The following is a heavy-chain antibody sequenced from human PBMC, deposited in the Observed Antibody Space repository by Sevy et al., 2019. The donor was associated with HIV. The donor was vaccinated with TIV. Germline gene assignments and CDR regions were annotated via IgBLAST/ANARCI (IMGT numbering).Heavy chain of an antibody. CDR1: GFIFGDYY. J-gene: IGHJ4*02. CDR3: ARGATYDDANWGFDY. D-gene: IGHD3-16*01. V-gene: IGHV3-11*01. CDR2: VSRGGFTI. Sequence: GGYLRLSCAASGFIFGDYYMAWVRQAPGKGLEWISYVSRGGFTIYYADSVEGRFSISRDDAKDSLFLQMDSLRAEDTAFYYCARGATYDDANWGFDYWSQGALVTVS.